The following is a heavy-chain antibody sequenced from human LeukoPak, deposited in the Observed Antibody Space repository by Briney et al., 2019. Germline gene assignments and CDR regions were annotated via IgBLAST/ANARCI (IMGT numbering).Heavy chain of an antibody. V-gene: IGHV3-7*01. Sequence: GGSLRLSCAVSGLTFRSYWMSWVRQAPGKGLEWVANMNQDGSEKYFLDSVRGRFTISRDNAKNSLALQMNTLRAEDTAVYYCARERDGRFFDYWGQGTLVTVSS. CDR1: GLTFRSYW. CDR2: MNQDGSEK. J-gene: IGHJ4*02. D-gene: IGHD5-24*01. CDR3: ARERDGRFFDY.